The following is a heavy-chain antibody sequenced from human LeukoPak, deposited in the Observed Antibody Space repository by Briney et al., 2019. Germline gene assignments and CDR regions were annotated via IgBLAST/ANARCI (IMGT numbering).Heavy chain of an antibody. CDR2: ISYDGSNK. Sequence: QTGGSLRLSCAASGFTFSSYAMHWVRQAPGKGLEWVAVISYDGSNKYYADSVKGRFTISRDNSKNTLYLQMNSLRAEDTAVYYCAREDNYGSYYYGMDVWGQGTTVTVSS. CDR3: AREDNYGSYYYGMDV. J-gene: IGHJ6*02. V-gene: IGHV3-30-3*01. D-gene: IGHD4-17*01. CDR1: GFTFSSYA.